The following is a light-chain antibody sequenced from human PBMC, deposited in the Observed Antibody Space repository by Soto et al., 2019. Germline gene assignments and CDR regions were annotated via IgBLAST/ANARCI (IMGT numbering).Light chain of an antibody. J-gene: IGKJ4*01. Sequence: EIVMTQSPATLSVSPGERATLSCRASQSVNRNLAWYRQKPGQAPRLLISDASTRATGVPARFSGSGSGTEFTLTISSLQSEDSGIYYCQQYNFWPPITFGGGTKVEI. CDR3: QQYNFWPPIT. CDR2: DAS. CDR1: QSVNRN. V-gene: IGKV3-15*01.